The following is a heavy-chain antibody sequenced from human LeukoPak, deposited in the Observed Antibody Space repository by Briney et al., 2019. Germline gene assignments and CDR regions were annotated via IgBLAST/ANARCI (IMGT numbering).Heavy chain of an antibody. CDR2: IKQDGSEK. V-gene: IGHV3-7*01. Sequence: GSLRLSCAASGFTFSSSWMSWVRQAPGKGLEWVANIKQDGSEKYYVDSVKGRFTISRDNAKNSLYLQMNSLRAEDTAVYYCAELGITMIGGVWGKGTTVTISS. CDR3: AELGITMIGGV. D-gene: IGHD3-10*02. J-gene: IGHJ6*04. CDR1: GFTFSSSW.